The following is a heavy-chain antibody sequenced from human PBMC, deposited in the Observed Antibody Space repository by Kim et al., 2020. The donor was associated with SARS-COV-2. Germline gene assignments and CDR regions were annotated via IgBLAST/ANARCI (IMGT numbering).Heavy chain of an antibody. CDR3: AKQVGATPFDY. J-gene: IGHJ4*02. D-gene: IGHD1-26*01. V-gene: IGHV3-23*01. CDR2: T. Sequence: TSSADAVKGRFTISRDNSKNTLYLQMNSLRAEDTAVYYCAKQVGATPFDYWGQGTLVTVSS.